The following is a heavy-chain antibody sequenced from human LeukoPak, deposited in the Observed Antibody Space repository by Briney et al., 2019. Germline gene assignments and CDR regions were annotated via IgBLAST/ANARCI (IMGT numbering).Heavy chain of an antibody. V-gene: IGHV4-39*01. J-gene: IGHJ5*02. CDR1: GGSISSCSYY. D-gene: IGHD2-2*01. Sequence: SETLTLTCTASGGSISSCSYYWGWIPQPPGKGLEWIGSIYYSGSTYYNPSLKSRVTISVDTSKNQFSLKLSSVTAADTAVYYCARRNFCSSTSCYTNENWFDPWGQGTLVTVSS. CDR3: ARRNFCSSTSCYTNENWFDP. CDR2: IYYSGST.